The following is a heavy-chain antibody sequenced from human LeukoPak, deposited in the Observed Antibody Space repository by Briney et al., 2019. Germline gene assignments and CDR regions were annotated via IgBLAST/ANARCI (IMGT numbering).Heavy chain of an antibody. D-gene: IGHD6-19*01. Sequence: GRSLRLSCAASGFTFSSYAMHWVRQAPGKGLEWVAVISYDGSNKYYADSVKGRFTISRDNSKNTLYLQMNSLRAEDTAVYYCARGGIAVAKPMFDYWGQGTLVTVSS. V-gene: IGHV3-30-3*01. CDR3: ARGGIAVAKPMFDY. J-gene: IGHJ4*02. CDR1: GFTFSSYA. CDR2: ISYDGSNK.